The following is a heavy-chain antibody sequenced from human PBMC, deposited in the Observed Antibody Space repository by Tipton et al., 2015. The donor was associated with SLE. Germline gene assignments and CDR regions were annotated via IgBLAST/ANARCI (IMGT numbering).Heavy chain of an antibody. CDR2: IRRKANRYAT. Sequence: SLRLSCAASGFTVSGSSMHWVRQASGKGLEWVGRIRRKANRYATAYAASVKGRFPVSRDNAKNTLYLQMNSLRAEDTAVYYCAKVAYSGSRIEYWGQGTMVTVSS. D-gene: IGHD1-26*01. V-gene: IGHV3-73*01. CDR3: AKVAYSGSRIEY. J-gene: IGHJ4*02. CDR1: GFTVSGSS.